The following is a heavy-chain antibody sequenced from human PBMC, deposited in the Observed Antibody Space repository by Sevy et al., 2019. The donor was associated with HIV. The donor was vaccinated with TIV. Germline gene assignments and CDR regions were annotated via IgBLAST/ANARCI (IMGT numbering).Heavy chain of an antibody. V-gene: IGHV3-48*03. CDR3: AREGYSCYDSLISYYYYGMDV. CDR1: GFTFSSYE. CDR2: ISSSGSTI. Sequence: GGSLRLSCAASGFTFSSYEMNWVRQAPGKGLEWVSYISSSGSTIYYADSVKGRFTISRDNAKNSLYLQMNSLRAEDTAVYYCAREGYSCYDSLISYYYYGMDVWGQGTTVTVSS. J-gene: IGHJ6*02. D-gene: IGHD5-12*01.